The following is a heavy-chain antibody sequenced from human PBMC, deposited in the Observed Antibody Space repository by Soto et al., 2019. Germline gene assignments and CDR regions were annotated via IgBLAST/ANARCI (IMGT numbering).Heavy chain of an antibody. V-gene: IGHV1-69*06. Sequence: SVKVSCKASGGTFSSYSISWVLQAPGQGLEWMGGIIPIFGTANYAQKFQGRVTITADKSTSTAYMELSSLRSEDTAVYYCARVDLRPDYYDSSGYYGAFDIWGQGTMVTVSS. D-gene: IGHD3-22*01. CDR1: GGTFSSYS. CDR2: IIPIFGTA. J-gene: IGHJ3*02. CDR3: ARVDLRPDYYDSSGYYGAFDI.